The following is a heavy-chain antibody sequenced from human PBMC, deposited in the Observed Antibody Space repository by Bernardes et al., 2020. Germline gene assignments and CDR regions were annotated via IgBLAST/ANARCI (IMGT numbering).Heavy chain of an antibody. D-gene: IGHD3-9*01. CDR1: HASIISNSFY. J-gene: IGHJ4*02. CDR3: ADLSPFDYYFDS. CDR2: IYYTGTT. Sequence: TLSLTCTVSHASIISNSFYWGWIRQPPGKGLEWIGSIYYTGTTHYNPSLKSRVSMSVDTSNNQFSLRLSSVTAADTAVYYCADLSPFDYYFDSWGQGTLVAVSS. V-gene: IGHV4-39*01.